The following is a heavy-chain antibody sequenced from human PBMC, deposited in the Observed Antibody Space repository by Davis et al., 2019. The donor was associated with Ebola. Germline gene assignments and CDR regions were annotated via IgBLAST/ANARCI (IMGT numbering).Heavy chain of an antibody. CDR2: INPNSGGT. D-gene: IGHD6-6*01. CDR1: GYTFTGYY. Sequence: ASVKVSCKASGYTFTGYYMHWVRQAPGQGLEWMGWINPNSGGTNYAQKFQGWVTMTRDTSISTAYMELRSLRSDDTAVYYCARGVVTSIAAPLGYWGQGTLVTVSS. J-gene: IGHJ4*02. CDR3: ARGVVTSIAAPLGY. V-gene: IGHV1-2*04.